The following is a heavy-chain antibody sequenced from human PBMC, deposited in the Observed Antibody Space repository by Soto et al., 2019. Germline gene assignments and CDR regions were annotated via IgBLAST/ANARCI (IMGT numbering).Heavy chain of an antibody. CDR2: IWYDGSNK. CDR1: GFTFNTYG. J-gene: IGHJ4*02. V-gene: IGHV3-33*01. Sequence: SCAASGFTFNTYGMHWVRHAPGKGLEWVAVIWYDGSNKYYADSVKGRFTISRDNSKNMLYLQMNSLRAEDTAVYYCARESAGDYGAHFDYWGQGTLVTVSS. D-gene: IGHD4-17*01. CDR3: ARESAGDYGAHFDY.